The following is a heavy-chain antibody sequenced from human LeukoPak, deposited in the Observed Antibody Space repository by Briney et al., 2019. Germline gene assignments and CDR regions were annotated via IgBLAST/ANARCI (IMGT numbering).Heavy chain of an antibody. CDR3: ARDFYGDDGHHPFDY. Sequence: SETLSLTCGVSGGSIGNYYWNWLRQPAGKGLEWIGRIYASGSTNYNPSLKSRVTISMDKSKNHFSLNLKSVTAADTAFYYCARDFYGDDGHHPFDYWGQGIQVTVSS. J-gene: IGHJ4*02. CDR1: GGSIGNYY. D-gene: IGHD2/OR15-2a*01. V-gene: IGHV4-4*07. CDR2: IYASGST.